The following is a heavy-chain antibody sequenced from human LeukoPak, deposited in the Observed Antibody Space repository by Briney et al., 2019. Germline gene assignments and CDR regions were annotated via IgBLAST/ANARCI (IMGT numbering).Heavy chain of an antibody. V-gene: IGHV4-34*01. CDR2: INHSGST. J-gene: IGHJ4*02. Sequence: SETLSLTCAVYGGSFSGYYWSWIRQPPGKGLEWIGEINHSGSTNYNPSLKSRVTISVDTSKNQLSLKLSSVTAADTAVYYCAINFYDFWSGYYLGSSPFDYWGQGTLVTVSS. CDR3: AINFYDFWSGYYLGSSPFDY. D-gene: IGHD3-3*01. CDR1: GGSFSGYY.